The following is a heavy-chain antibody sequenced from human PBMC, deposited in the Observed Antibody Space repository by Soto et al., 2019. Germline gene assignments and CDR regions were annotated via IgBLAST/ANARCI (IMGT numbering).Heavy chain of an antibody. CDR1: GYTLTELS. CDR2: FDPEDGET. J-gene: IGHJ4*02. Sequence: ASVKVSCKVSGYTLTELSMHWVLQAPGKGLEWMGGFDPEDGETIYAQKFQGRVTMTEDTSTDTAYMELSSLRSEDTAVYYCATDRGTRPRFYYFDYWGQGTLVTVSS. CDR3: ATDRGTRPRFYYFDY. D-gene: IGHD1-7*01. V-gene: IGHV1-24*01.